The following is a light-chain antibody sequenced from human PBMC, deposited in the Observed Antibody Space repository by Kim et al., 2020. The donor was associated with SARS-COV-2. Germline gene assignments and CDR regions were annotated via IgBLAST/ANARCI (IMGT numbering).Light chain of an antibody. CDR2: GAS. CDR1: QDISGW. V-gene: IGKV1-12*01. Sequence: DIQLTQSPSSVSASVGDKITITCRASQDISGWLVWYQQKPGKVPKVLIYGASNLQNGVPSRFSGSGSGTDFTLTISTMQPADFATYYCQQAKSFPMTFGQGTRLEIK. CDR3: QQAKSFPMT. J-gene: IGKJ5*01.